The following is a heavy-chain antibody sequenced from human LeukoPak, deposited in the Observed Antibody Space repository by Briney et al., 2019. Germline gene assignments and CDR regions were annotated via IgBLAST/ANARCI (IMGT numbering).Heavy chain of an antibody. Sequence: PGRSLRLSCAASGFTFSSYAMSWVRQAPGKGLEWVSAISGSGGSTYYADSVKGRFTISRDNSKNTLYLQMNSLRAEDTAVYYCAKRSKYQLLDYYYYYMDVWGKGTTVTVSS. CDR2: ISGSGGST. J-gene: IGHJ6*03. D-gene: IGHD2-2*01. CDR1: GFTFSSYA. V-gene: IGHV3-23*01. CDR3: AKRSKYQLLDYYYYYMDV.